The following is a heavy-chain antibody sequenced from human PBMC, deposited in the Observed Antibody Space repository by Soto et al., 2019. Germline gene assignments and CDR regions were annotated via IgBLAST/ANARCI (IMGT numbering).Heavy chain of an antibody. Sequence: PSETLSLTCTVSVVSISGSSYYCGWMRQPPGKGLEWIGSIYYSGSTYYNPSLKSRVTISVDTSKNQFSLTLSSVTAADTAVYYCARSHPSSQPTSPLHY. CDR3: ARSHPSSQPTSPLHY. V-gene: IGHV4-39*01. D-gene: IGHD6-6*01. J-gene: IGHJ6*01. CDR1: VVSISGSSYY. CDR2: IYYSGST.